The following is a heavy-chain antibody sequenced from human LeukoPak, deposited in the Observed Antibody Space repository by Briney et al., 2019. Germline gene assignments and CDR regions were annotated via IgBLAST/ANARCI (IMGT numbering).Heavy chain of an antibody. Sequence: GASVKVSCQASGYTFTGYYMHWVRQAPGQELEWMAWINPNSGGTYYAQNFHDRITMTGDTSISTAFMELSRLRSDDTAIYYCARANALYCSSTSCLFDYWGQGTLVTVSS. J-gene: IGHJ4*02. CDR3: ARANALYCSSTSCLFDY. D-gene: IGHD2-2*01. CDR1: GYTFTGYY. V-gene: IGHV1-2*02. CDR2: INPNSGGT.